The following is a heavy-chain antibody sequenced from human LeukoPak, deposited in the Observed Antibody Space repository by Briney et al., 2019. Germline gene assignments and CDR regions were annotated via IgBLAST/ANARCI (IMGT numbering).Heavy chain of an antibody. CDR3: ARDLRMGGPWRQFDY. CDR2: IYYSGST. V-gene: IGHV4-59*12. J-gene: IGHJ4*02. D-gene: IGHD3-16*01. Sequence: SETLSLTCTVSGGSISSYYWSWIRQPPGKGLEWIGYIYYSGSTNYNPSLKSRVTISVDTSKNQFSLKLSSVTAADTAVYYCARDLRMGGPWRQFDYWGQETLVTVSS. CDR1: GGSISSYY.